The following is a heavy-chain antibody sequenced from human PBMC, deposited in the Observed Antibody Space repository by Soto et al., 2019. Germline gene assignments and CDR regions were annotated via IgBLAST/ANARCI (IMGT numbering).Heavy chain of an antibody. CDR1: GYTFTDYY. CDR3: ARCHRGLRCHLDY. Sequence: ASVKVSCKASGYTFTDYYIQWVRQAPGQGLEYVGWISPKSGGEAHAQKFRGRVSVTRDTSVNSAYLHLSSLTSDDTAVYFCARCHRGLRCHLDYWGQGTLVTVSS. V-gene: IGHV1-2*02. D-gene: IGHD4-17*01. J-gene: IGHJ4*02. CDR2: ISPKSGGE.